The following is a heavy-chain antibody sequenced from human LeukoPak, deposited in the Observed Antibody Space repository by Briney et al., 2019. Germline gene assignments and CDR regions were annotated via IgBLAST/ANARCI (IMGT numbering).Heavy chain of an antibody. Sequence: GGSLILSCQASGFTLSSYWMHWVRQPPGKGLGWVSRSNRDESDTRYADSVTGRFTISRDNAKNTLYLQMNSLRPEDTAVYYCARGPAHRSGGNCYPGLFDYWGQGTLVTVS. D-gene: IGHD2-15*01. CDR2: SNRDESDT. CDR1: GFTLSSYW. J-gene: IGHJ4*02. V-gene: IGHV3-74*01. CDR3: ARGPAHRSGGNCYPGLFDY.